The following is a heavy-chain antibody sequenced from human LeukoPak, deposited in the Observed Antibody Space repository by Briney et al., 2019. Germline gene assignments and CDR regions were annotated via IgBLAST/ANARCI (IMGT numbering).Heavy chain of an antibody. CDR3: ARGAYCGGDCYTDAFDI. V-gene: IGHV1-2*04. D-gene: IGHD2-21*02. Sequence: ASVKVSCKASGYTFTGYYMHWVRQAPGQGLEWMGWINPNSGGTNYAQKFQGWVTMTRDTSTSTVYMELSSLRSEDTAVYYCARGAYCGGDCYTDAFDIWGQGTMVTVSS. CDR1: GYTFTGYY. J-gene: IGHJ3*02. CDR2: INPNSGGT.